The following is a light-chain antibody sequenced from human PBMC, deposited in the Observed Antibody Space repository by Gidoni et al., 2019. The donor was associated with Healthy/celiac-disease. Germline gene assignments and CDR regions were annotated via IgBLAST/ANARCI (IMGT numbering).Light chain of an antibody. CDR2: DAS. V-gene: IGKV3-11*01. J-gene: IGKJ4*01. CDR1: QSVSSS. CDR3: QQRSNWPPVT. Sequence: ELVLTQSPATLSLSPGERATLSCRASQSVSSSLAWYQQKPGQTPRLLIYDASNRATGIPARCSGSGSGTDFTLTISSLEPEDFAVYYCQQRSNWPPVTFGGGTKVEIK.